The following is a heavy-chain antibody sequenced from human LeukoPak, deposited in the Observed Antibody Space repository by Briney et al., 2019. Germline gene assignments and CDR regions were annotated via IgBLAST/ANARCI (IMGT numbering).Heavy chain of an antibody. D-gene: IGHD2-2*01. Sequence: ASVKVSCKASGYTFTSYGISWVRQAPGQGLEWMGWISAYNGNTNYAQKLQGRVTMTTDTSTSTAYMELRSLRSDDTAVYYCAVGWGIVVVPAATPATNWFDPWGQGTLVTVSS. V-gene: IGHV1-18*01. CDR3: AVGWGIVVVPAATPATNWFDP. J-gene: IGHJ5*02. CDR2: ISAYNGNT. CDR1: GYTFTSYG.